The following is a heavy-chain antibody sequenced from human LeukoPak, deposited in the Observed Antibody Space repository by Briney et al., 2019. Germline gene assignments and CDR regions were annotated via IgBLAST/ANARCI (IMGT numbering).Heavy chain of an antibody. CDR2: INWRGSST. CDR1: GVTLEDYG. V-gene: IGHV3-20*04. Sequence: RGGSVRLSCAASGVTLEDYGMSWVRQPPGKGLEWVSGINWRGSSTGYEDSVEGRFTISRENAKNSMYLQVTSLRAEDTALYYCARVKLLYGSGIGDAFDIWGQGPMVTVSP. J-gene: IGHJ3*02. CDR3: ARVKLLYGSGIGDAFDI. D-gene: IGHD3-10*01.